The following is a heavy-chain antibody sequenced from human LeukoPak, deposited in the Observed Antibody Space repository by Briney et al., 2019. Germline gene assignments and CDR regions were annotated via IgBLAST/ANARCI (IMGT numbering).Heavy chain of an antibody. J-gene: IGHJ4*02. CDR2: INPSSGGT. D-gene: IGHD1-1*01. Sequence: ASVKVSCKASGYTFTAQYMHWVRQAPGQGLEWMGRINPSSGGTNYVQKFQGRVTTTRDTSITTAYMELTSLRSDDTAVYYCASGTTERIDYWGQGTLVTVSS. CDR1: GYTFTAQY. V-gene: IGHV1-2*06. CDR3: ASGTTERIDY.